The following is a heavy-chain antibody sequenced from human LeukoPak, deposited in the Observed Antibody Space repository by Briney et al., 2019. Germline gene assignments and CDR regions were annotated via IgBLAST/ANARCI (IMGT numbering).Heavy chain of an antibody. V-gene: IGHV3-11*01. CDR2: ISSSGSTI. J-gene: IGHJ4*02. CDR1: GFTFSDYY. CDR3: ARIGGYYYDSSGYSLPFDY. Sequence: GGSLRLSCAASGFTFSDYYMSWIRQAPGKGLEWVSYISSSGSTIYYADSVKGRFTISRDNAKNSLYLQMNSLRAEDTAVYYCARIGGYYYDSSGYSLPFDYWGQGTLVTVSS. D-gene: IGHD3-22*01.